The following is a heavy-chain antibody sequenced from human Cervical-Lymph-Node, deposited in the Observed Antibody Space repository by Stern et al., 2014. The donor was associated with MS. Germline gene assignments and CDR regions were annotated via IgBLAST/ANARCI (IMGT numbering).Heavy chain of an antibody. Sequence: VQLQESGPGLVRPSGTLSLTCGVSGDSISGSTDWWSCVRQPPGKGLEWIGGGHPRGTTPYNPSRKRRGPTSVDTANNQFSLNLNSVTAADTADYYCARVKWYFDLWGRGTLVTVSS. J-gene: IGHJ2*01. CDR1: GDSISGSTDW. V-gene: IGHV4-4*02. CDR3: ARVKWYFDL. D-gene: IGHD2-21*01. CDR2: GHPRGTT.